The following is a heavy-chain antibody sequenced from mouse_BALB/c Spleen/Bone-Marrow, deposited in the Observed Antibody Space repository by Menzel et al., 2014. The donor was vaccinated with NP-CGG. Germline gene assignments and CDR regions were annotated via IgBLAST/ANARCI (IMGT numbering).Heavy chain of an antibody. Sequence: VQLKQSGPELVRPGASVEMSCEASGYTFTRYVIHWVRQKPGQGLDWIGYINPYNEGSKYNEKFKGEATLTSDKSSHTAYMELSSLTSDDSAVYYCARERDYGDYLDYWGQGTTLTVSS. CDR1: GYTFTRYV. V-gene: IGHV1-14*01. CDR3: ARERDYGDYLDY. D-gene: IGHD1-1*01. J-gene: IGHJ2*01. CDR2: INPYNEGS.